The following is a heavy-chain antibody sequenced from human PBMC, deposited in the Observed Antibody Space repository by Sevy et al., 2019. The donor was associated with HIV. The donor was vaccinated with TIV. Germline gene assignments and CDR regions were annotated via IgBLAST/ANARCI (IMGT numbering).Heavy chain of an antibody. CDR1: GFAFSLYA. Sequence: GGSLRLSCAASGFAFSLYAMHWVRQAPGRGLEWVAIISYDGDYINYGASVKGRFTISRDHSKNTLYLEMNSLRPEDTAVYYCARRDGHGIDPSAAMDVWGHGTTVTVSS. D-gene: IGHD1-1*01. CDR2: ISYDGDYI. CDR3: ARRDGHGIDPSAAMDV. J-gene: IGHJ6*02. V-gene: IGHV3-30-3*01.